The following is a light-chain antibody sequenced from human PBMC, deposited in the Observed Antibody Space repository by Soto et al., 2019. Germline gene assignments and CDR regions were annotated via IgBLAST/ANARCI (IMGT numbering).Light chain of an antibody. Sequence: DIQMTQSPSSLSASVGDRVTNTCRASQGIRNGLGWYQKKPGKAPKRLIYAASSLQSGVPSRFSGSGSGTEFTLTISSLQPEDSATYYCLQHITYPLTFGGGTKVEIK. CDR3: LQHITYPLT. CDR2: AAS. CDR1: QGIRNG. V-gene: IGKV1-17*01. J-gene: IGKJ4*01.